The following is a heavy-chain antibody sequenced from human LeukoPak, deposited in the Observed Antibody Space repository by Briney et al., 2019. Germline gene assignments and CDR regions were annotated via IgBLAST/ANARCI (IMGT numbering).Heavy chain of an antibody. CDR2: IYHSGST. J-gene: IGHJ6*03. V-gene: IGHV4-38-2*02. D-gene: IGHD3-3*01. CDR1: GYSISSGYY. CDR3: ARSSGKWSGDYYYHYMDV. Sequence: SETLSLTCTVSGYSISSGYYWGWLRQPPGKGLEWIGSIYHSGSTYYNPSLKSQVTISVDTSKNQFSLKLTSVTAADTAVYYCARSSGKWSGDYYYHYMDVWGRGTTVTISS.